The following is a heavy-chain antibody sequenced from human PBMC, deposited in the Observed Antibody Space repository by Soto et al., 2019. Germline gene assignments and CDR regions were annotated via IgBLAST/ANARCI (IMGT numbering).Heavy chain of an antibody. CDR1: GGTFSDFA. CDR3: ARVRIQLRLGKYSFIGMDV. CDR2: IVPRFGSP. D-gene: IGHD3-16*01. Sequence: QVQLVQSGAEMRKPGSSLRVSCKASGGTFSDFAFSWVRQAPGQGLEWMGGIVPRFGSPNYAQKFGGRGTISADTSTSPVYMEVSSLRFDDTAVYFGARVRIQLRLGKYSFIGMDVWGQGTTITVSS. V-gene: IGHV1-69*06. J-gene: IGHJ6*02.